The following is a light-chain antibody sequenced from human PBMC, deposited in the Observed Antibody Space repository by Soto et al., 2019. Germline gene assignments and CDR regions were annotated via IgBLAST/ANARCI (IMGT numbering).Light chain of an antibody. J-gene: IGKJ5*01. CDR1: QSVRSN. V-gene: IGKV3-15*01. Sequence: EIVMTQSPATLSVSPGERATLSCRASQSVRSNLAWYHHKPDQAPRLLISGASTTATVIPARFSGTGSGNDFTLTISSLQPDDFATYSCHHDNNWPQITLGQGTRLEIK. CDR3: HHDNNWPQIT. CDR2: GAS.